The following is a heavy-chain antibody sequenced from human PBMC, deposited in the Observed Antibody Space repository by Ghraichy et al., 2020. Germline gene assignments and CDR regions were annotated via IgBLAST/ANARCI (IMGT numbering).Heavy chain of an antibody. CDR1: GYTFTSFA. Sequence: ASVKVSCKASGYTFTSFAINWVRQATGQGLEWMGWMNPNSGDTGYAQKFQGRVTMTRNTSITTAYMELSNLRSEDTAVYYCASARTGATTASLDYWGQGTLVTVSS. V-gene: IGHV1-8*01. D-gene: IGHD1-26*01. CDR3: ASARTGATTASLDY. J-gene: IGHJ4*02. CDR2: MNPNSGDT.